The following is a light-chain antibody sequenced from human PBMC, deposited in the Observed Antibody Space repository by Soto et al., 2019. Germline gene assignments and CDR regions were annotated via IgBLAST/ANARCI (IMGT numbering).Light chain of an antibody. V-gene: IGLV2-8*01. CDR1: SSDIGDYNY. J-gene: IGLJ1*01. CDR3: SSHAGNNNFV. CDR2: EVK. Sequence: QSVLAQPPSESGSPGQSVTVSWTGSSSDIGDYNYVSWYQQHPGKAPKLIIYEVKKRSSGVPDRFSGSKSGNTASLTVSGLQAEDEADYYCSSHAGNNNFVFGSGTKVTVL.